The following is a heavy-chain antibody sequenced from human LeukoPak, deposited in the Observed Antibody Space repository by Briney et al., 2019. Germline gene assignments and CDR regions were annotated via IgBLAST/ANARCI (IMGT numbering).Heavy chain of an antibody. CDR1: GGSLSSYC. J-gene: IGHJ4*02. Sequence: LGTLSLTFTASGGSLSSYCMGWVRQTPGKGLEWVGFICSSGSTNYNPSLKSRVTISVDTSKNQSSLKLSSVTAADAAVYYCASGAVRTTFFDYWGQGTLVTVSS. D-gene: IGHD1-7*01. CDR2: ICSSGST. CDR3: ASGAVRTTFFDY. V-gene: IGHV4-59*01.